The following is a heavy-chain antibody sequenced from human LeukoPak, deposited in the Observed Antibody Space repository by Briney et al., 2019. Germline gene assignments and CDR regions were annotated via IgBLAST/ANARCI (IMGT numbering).Heavy chain of an antibody. CDR3: ARDLTSSDTTLGDAFDI. J-gene: IGHJ3*02. CDR2: IYTSGST. V-gene: IGHV4-4*07. Sequence: SETLSLTCTVSGGSISSYYWSWLRQPAGKGLEWIGRIYTSGSTNYNPSLKSRVTMSVDTSKNQFSLKLSSVTAADTAVYYCARDLTSSDTTLGDAFDIWGQGTMVTVSS. D-gene: IGHD1-26*01. CDR1: GGSISSYY.